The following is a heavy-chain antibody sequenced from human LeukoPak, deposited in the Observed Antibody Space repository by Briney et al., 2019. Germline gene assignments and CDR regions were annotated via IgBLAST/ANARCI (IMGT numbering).Heavy chain of an antibody. CDR2: IKQDGSEK. V-gene: IGHV3-7*01. CDR3: TTGGAGGYYYYYYMDV. J-gene: IGHJ6*03. CDR1: GFTFSSYW. Sequence: GGSLRLSCAASGFTFSSYWMSWVRQAPGKGLEWVANIKQDGSEKYYVDSVKGRFTISRDNAKDSLYLQMNSLRAEDTAVYYCTTGGAGGYYYYYYMDVWGKGTTVTVSS. D-gene: IGHD1-26*01.